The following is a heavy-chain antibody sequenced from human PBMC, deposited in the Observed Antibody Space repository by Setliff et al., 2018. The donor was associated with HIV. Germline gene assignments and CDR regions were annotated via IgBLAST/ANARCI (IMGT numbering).Heavy chain of an antibody. CDR2: IDHIGST. J-gene: IGHJ4*02. V-gene: IGHV4-34*01. D-gene: IGHD3-16*01. CDR1: GETFRGYK. Sequence: SETLSLTCGVSGETFRGYKWSWIRQSPGKGREWIGEIDHIGSTTYNPSLKTRITMSSDTSKRQFSLKLSSVTAADTATYYCARRAMWGDLDYWGQGALVTVSS. CDR3: ARRAMWGDLDY.